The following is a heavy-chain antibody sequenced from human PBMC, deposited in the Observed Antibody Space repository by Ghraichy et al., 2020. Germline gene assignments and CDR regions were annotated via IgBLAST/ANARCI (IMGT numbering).Heavy chain of an antibody. D-gene: IGHD3-9*01. Sequence: GESLNISCAAAGFTFNTYWMHWVRQAPGMGLVWVSAIRPDGRSTNYADSVKDRFTISRDNAKSTLYLQMNRLRVEDTALYYCARGPDWASHAFDIWGRGTLVTVSS. V-gene: IGHV3-74*01. J-gene: IGHJ3*02. CDR3: ARGPDWASHAFDI. CDR2: IRPDGRST. CDR1: GFTFNTYW.